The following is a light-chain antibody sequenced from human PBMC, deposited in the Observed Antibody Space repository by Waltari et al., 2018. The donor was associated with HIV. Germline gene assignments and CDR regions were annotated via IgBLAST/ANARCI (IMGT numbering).Light chain of an antibody. Sequence: QSALTQPASVSASPGQSITISCTGTSSDVGAYDYVSWYQDHPGTAPKLMISEVSSRPSLVSNWCSGSKSGTTASLTISGLQAEDEADYYCCSYTSSGTLVFGGGTKLTVL. CDR1: SSDVGAYDY. CDR3: CSYTSSGTLV. J-gene: IGLJ2*01. V-gene: IGLV2-14*01. CDR2: EVS.